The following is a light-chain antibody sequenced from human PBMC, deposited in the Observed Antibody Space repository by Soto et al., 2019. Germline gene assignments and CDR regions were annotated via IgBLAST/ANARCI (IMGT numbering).Light chain of an antibody. V-gene: IGLV2-11*01. Sequence: QSALTQPRSVSGSPGQSVTISCTGTSSDVGGYNYVSWYQQHPGKAPKLMIYDVSKRPSGVPDRFSGSKSGNTASLTISGLQAEDEADYYCCSYAGSYTHYVFGTGTKVDRP. CDR2: DVS. J-gene: IGLJ1*01. CDR1: SSDVGGYNY. CDR3: CSYAGSYTHYV.